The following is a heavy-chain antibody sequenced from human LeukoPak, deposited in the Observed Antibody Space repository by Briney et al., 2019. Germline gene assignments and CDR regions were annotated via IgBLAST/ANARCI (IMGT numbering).Heavy chain of an antibody. CDR1: GYTFTGYY. D-gene: IGHD5-12*01. Sequence: GASVKVSCKASGYTFTGYYMHWVRQAPGQGLEWMGWINPNSGGTNYAQKFQGRVTMTRDTSISTAYMELSRLRSDDTAVYYCARDSVDIVASYDAFDIWGQGTMVTVSS. CDR2: INPNSGGT. CDR3: ARDSVDIVASYDAFDI. J-gene: IGHJ3*02. V-gene: IGHV1-2*02.